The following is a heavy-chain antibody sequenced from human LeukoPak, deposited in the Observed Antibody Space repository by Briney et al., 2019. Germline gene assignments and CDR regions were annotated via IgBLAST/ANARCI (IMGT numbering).Heavy chain of an antibody. V-gene: IGHV3-7*01. D-gene: IGHD3-10*01. J-gene: IGHJ4*02. CDR1: GFTFSGSW. CDR3: ARGGRGDY. Sequence: GGSLRLSCVASGFTFSGSWMSWVRQAPGKGLEWVANIKKDGSEKYYVDSVKGRFTISRDNAKNSLYLQMNSLRAEDTAVYYCARGGRGDYWGQGILVAVSS. CDR2: IKKDGSEK.